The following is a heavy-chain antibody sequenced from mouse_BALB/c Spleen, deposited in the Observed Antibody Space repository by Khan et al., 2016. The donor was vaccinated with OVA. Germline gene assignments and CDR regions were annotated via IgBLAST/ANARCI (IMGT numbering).Heavy chain of an antibody. D-gene: IGHD2-4*01. CDR2: ISYSGNT. Sequence: EVELVESGPGLVKPSQSLSLTCTVTGYSITSEYTWNWIRQFPGHKLEWMGFISYSGNTRYNPSLKSRISITRDTSKNQFFLQLNSVTSEDTATYYCARKDYYDYDAFPYWGQGTLVTVSA. CDR1: GYSITSEYT. V-gene: IGHV3-2*02. CDR3: ARKDYYDYDAFPY. J-gene: IGHJ3*01.